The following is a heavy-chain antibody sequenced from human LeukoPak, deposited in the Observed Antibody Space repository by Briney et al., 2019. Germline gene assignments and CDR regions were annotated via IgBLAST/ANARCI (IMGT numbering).Heavy chain of an antibody. CDR2: IYYSGSI. D-gene: IGHD1-26*01. CDR3: ARDSGSYCFN. J-gene: IGHJ4*02. V-gene: IGHV4-30-4*08. CDR1: GGSINSGDYY. Sequence: SQTLSLTCTVSGGSINSGDYYWSWIRQPPGKGLEWIGYIYYSGSIYYNPSLKSRVTISVDTSKNQFSLKLSSVTAADTAVYYCARDSGSYCFNWGQGTLVTVSS.